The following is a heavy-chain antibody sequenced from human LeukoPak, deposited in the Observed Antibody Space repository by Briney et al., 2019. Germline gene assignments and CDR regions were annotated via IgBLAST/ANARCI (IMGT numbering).Heavy chain of an antibody. Sequence: GGSLRLSCAASGFTVSGHYWSWVRQAPGKGLEWVSLINSGGTTYYADSVKGRFTISRDDSKNTLYLQMNSLRAEDTAVYHCARNKGAYGSGSYDNWGQGTLVTVSS. D-gene: IGHD3-10*01. J-gene: IGHJ4*02. CDR3: ARNKGAYGSGSYDN. CDR1: GFTVSGHY. CDR2: INSGGTT. V-gene: IGHV3-53*01.